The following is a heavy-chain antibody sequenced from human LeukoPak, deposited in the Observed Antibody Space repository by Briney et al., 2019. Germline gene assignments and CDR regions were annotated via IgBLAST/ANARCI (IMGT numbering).Heavy chain of an antibody. CDR1: GFTFSSFG. Sequence: PGRFQRLSCVASGFTFSSFGMHWVRQAPGKGLEWVALIWYDGSNTYYADSVKGRFTISRDDSKNTVYLQMNSLRAEDTALYYCARGFLDFDSWGQGTLVIVSS. CDR3: ARGFLDFDS. D-gene: IGHD3-3*01. CDR2: IWYDGSNT. J-gene: IGHJ4*01. V-gene: IGHV3-33*01.